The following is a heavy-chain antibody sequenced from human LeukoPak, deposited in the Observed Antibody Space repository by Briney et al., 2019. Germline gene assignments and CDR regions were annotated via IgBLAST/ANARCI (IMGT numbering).Heavy chain of an antibody. V-gene: IGHV3-23*01. CDR2: ISGSGGST. CDR1: GFTFSSYA. Sequence: PGGSLRLSCAASGFTFSSYAVSWGRQAPGKGLEWVSAISGSGGSTYYADSVKGRFTISRDNSKNALYLQMSSLRAEDTAVYYCAKDFETPWVVSYGRYGYFDYWGQGTLVTVSS. CDR3: AKDFETPWVVSYGRYGYFDY. J-gene: IGHJ4*02. D-gene: IGHD5-18*01.